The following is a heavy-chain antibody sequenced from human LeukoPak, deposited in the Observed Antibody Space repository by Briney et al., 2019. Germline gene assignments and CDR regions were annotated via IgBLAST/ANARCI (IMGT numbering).Heavy chain of an antibody. Sequence: SQTLSLTCAISGDSVSINSAAWNWIRQSPSRGLEWLGRTYYRSKWYNDYAVSVKSRITINPDTSKNQFSLQLNSVTPEDTAVYYCARGLAIRLPMNWYFDLWGRGTLVTVSS. CDR3: ARGLAIRLPMNWYFDL. CDR2: TYYRSKWYN. CDR1: GDSVSINSAA. V-gene: IGHV6-1*01. J-gene: IGHJ2*01.